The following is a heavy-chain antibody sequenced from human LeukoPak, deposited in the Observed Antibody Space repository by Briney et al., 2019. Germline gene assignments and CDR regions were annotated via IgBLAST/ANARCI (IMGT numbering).Heavy chain of an antibody. CDR1: GFTFSSYA. Sequence: GGSLRLSCAASGFTFSSYAMHWVRQAPGKGLEWVAVISYDGSNKYYADSVKGRFTISRDISKNTLYLQMNSLRAEDTAVYYCARDGHLVVVTAPYYFDYWGQGTLVTVSS. D-gene: IGHD2-21*02. V-gene: IGHV3-30-3*01. CDR2: ISYDGSNK. CDR3: ARDGHLVVVTAPYYFDY. J-gene: IGHJ4*02.